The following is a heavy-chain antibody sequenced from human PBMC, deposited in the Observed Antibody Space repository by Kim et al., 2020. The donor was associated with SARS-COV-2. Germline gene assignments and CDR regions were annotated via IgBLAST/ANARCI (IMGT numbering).Heavy chain of an antibody. V-gene: IGHV1-69*13. D-gene: IGHD3-9*01. Sequence: SVKVSCKASGGTFSSYAISWVRQAPGQGLEWMGGIIPIFGTANYAQKFQGRVTITADESTSTAYMELSSLRSEDTAVYYCARDKGSPYDILTGFFDYWGQGTLVTVSS. J-gene: IGHJ4*02. CDR1: GGTFSSYA. CDR3: ARDKGSPYDILTGFFDY. CDR2: IIPIFGTA.